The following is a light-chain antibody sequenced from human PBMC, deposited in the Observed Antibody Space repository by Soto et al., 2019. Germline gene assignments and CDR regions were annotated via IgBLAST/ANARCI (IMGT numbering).Light chain of an antibody. J-gene: IGKJ4*01. CDR3: QQYDNSALT. Sequence: DIQMTQSPSSLSASVGDRVTITCQASQDISNYLNWHQQKPGKAPKLLIYDASNLETGVPSRFSGSGSGTDFSFTISSLQPEDIATYYCQQYDNSALTFGGGTKVEIK. CDR1: QDISNY. CDR2: DAS. V-gene: IGKV1-33*01.